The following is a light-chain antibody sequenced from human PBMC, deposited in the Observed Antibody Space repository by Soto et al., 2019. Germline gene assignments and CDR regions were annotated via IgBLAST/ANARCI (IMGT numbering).Light chain of an antibody. V-gene: IGLV2-14*01. CDR1: SSDVGVYDY. CDR3: SSYTSSSTYV. Sequence: QSALTQPASVSGSPGQSITISCTGTSSDVGVYDYVSWYQQHPGKAPKLMIYAVTDRPSGVSSRFSGSKSGNTASLTISGLQAEDEADYYCSSYTSSSTYVFGTGTKVTVL. CDR2: AVT. J-gene: IGLJ1*01.